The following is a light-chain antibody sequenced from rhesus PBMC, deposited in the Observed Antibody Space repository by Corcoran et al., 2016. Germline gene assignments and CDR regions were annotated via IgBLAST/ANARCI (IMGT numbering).Light chain of an antibody. CDR1: ENVNNY. CDR3: QHGYGTPLT. Sequence: DIQMTQSPSSLSASVGDRVTITCRASENVNNYLNWYQQKPGKAPKFLIYKASTLQSGVPSRFSGRGSGTDYTFTISSLPPEDVATSYCQHGYGTPLTFGGGTKVEIK. CDR2: KAS. V-gene: IGKV1-74*01. J-gene: IGKJ4*01.